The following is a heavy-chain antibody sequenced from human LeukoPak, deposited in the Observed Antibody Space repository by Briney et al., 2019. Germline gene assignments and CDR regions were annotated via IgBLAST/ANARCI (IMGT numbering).Heavy chain of an antibody. Sequence: ASVKVSCKASGYTFTSYGISWVRQAPGQGPEWMGWINPNSGGTVYAHIFKGRVTMTRDTSISTVYMELRSLTSDDTAVYYCARDLPKTGYVGASDIWGQGTMVTVSS. CDR2: INPNSGGT. J-gene: IGHJ3*02. V-gene: IGHV1-2*02. D-gene: IGHD5-12*01. CDR3: ARDLPKTGYVGASDI. CDR1: GYTFTSYG.